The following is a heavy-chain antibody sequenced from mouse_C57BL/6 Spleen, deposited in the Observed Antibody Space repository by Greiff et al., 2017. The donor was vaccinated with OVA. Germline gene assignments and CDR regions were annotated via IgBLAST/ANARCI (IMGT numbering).Heavy chain of an antibody. CDR1: GFTFSSYA. V-gene: IGHV5-4*03. D-gene: IGHD1-1*02. CDR3: SRYSYGKMDFDY. CDR2: ISDGGSYT. Sequence: DVMLVESGGGLVKPGGSLKLSCAASGFTFSSYAMSWVRQTPEKRLEWVATISDGGSYTYYPDNVKGRFTISRDNAKNNLYLQMCHLTSAYTAMYSCSRYSYGKMDFDYWGQGPTLTVSS. J-gene: IGHJ2*01.